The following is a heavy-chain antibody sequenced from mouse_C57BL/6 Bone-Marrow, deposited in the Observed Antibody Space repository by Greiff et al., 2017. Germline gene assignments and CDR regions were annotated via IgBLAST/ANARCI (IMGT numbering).Heavy chain of an antibody. CDR2: IHPKSGST. J-gene: IGHJ3*01. CDR1: GYTFTSYW. V-gene: IGHV1-64*01. Sequence: QVQLQQPGAELVKPGASVKLSCKASGYTFTSYWMHWVKQRPGQGLEWIGMIHPKSGSTNYNEKFKSKATLTVDKSSSTAYMQLSSLTSEDSAVYYCARYYYGSSAWFAYWGQGTLVTVSA. D-gene: IGHD1-1*01. CDR3: ARYYYGSSAWFAY.